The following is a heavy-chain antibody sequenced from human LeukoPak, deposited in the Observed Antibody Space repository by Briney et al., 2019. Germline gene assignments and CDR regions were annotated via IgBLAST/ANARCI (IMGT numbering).Heavy chain of an antibody. CDR1: GGSISSYY. CDR2: IYYSGSA. CDR3: ARDIWWELHNWFDP. D-gene: IGHD1-26*01. V-gene: IGHV4-59*01. Sequence: SETLSLTCTVSGGSISSYYWSWIRQPPGRGLEWIGYIYYSGSANYNPSLKSRLTISVDTSKNQFSLKLSSVTAADTAVYYCARDIWWELHNWFDPWGQGTLVTVSS. J-gene: IGHJ5*02.